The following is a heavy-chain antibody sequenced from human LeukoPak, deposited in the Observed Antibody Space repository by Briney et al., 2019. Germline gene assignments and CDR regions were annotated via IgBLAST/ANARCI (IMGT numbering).Heavy chain of an antibody. V-gene: IGHV3-21*04. CDR2: ISSSSSYI. CDR3: ARARGSGYYYNAFDI. CDR1: GFTFSSYS. D-gene: IGHD3-22*01. Sequence: GGSLRLSCAASGFTFSSYSMNWVRQAPGKGLEWVSSISSSSSYIYYADSVKGRFTISRDNAKNSLYLQMNSLRAEDTALYYCARARGSGYYYNAFDIWGQGTMVTVSS. J-gene: IGHJ3*02.